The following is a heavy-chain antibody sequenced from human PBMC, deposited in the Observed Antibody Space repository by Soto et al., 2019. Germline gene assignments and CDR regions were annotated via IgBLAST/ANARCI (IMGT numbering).Heavy chain of an antibody. D-gene: IGHD3-22*01. J-gene: IGHJ4*02. V-gene: IGHV4-59*01. CDR2: IYYSGST. Sequence: PSETLSLTCTVSGGSISSYYWSWIRQPPGKGLEWIGYIYYSGSTNYNPSLKSRVTISVDTSKNQFSLKLSSVTAADTAVYYCARDAAPASYDSSVLFDYWGQGTLVTVSS. CDR3: ARDAAPASYDSSVLFDY. CDR1: GGSISSYY.